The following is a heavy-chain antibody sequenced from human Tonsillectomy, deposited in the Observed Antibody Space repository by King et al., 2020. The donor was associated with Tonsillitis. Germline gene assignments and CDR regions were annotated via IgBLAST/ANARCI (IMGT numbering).Heavy chain of an antibody. CDR1: GGTFSSYA. D-gene: IGHD6-13*01. CDR3: ARDENRIAAAFDV. J-gene: IGHJ6*02. Sequence: QLVQSGAEVKKPGSSVKVSCKASGGTFSSYAISWVRQAPGQGLEWMGGIIPIFGTANYAQTFQGRVTITADESTSTAYMELSSLRADDTAFYYCARDENRIAAAFDVWGQGTTVTVSS. CDR2: IIPIFGTA. V-gene: IGHV1-69*12.